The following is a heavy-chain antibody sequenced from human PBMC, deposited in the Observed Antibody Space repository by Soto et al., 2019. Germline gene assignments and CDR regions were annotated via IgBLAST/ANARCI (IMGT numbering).Heavy chain of an antibody. CDR3: ARAGGEIHALDI. CDR1: GGTFSSYA. CDR2: IIPIFGTA. D-gene: IGHD3-16*01. Sequence: ASVKVSCKASGGTFSSYAISWVRQAPGQGLEWMGGIIPIFGTANYAQKFQGRVTITADESTSTAYMELSSLRSEDTAVYYCARAGGEIHALDIWGQGTMVTVSS. J-gene: IGHJ3*02. V-gene: IGHV1-69*13.